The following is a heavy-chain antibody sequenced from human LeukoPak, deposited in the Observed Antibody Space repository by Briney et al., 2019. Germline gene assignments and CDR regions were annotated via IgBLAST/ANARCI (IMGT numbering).Heavy chain of an antibody. CDR1: GYTFTSYA. V-gene: IGHV1-3*01. CDR2: INAGNGNT. J-gene: IGHJ5*02. CDR3: AREGPGNWFDP. Sequence: ASVKVSCKASGYTFTSYAMHWVRQAPGQRLEWMEWINAGNGNTKYSQKFQGRVTITRDTSASTAYMELSSLRSEDTAVYYCAREGPGNWFDPWGQGTLVTVSS.